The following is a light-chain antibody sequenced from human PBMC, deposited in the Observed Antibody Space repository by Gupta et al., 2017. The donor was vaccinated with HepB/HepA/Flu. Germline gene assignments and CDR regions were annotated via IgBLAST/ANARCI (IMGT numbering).Light chain of an antibody. J-gene: IGLJ2*01. CDR2: DAD. CDR3: SAYTASSTVV. Sequence: SALTQPASVSGSSGQSITVSCAGTGTHVIYYNHDSWYQQPPVKAPKLIIYDADNRPSGVSNRFTGFQSGESSSLTISGLQAEDEADYYCSAYTASSTVVFGGGTKLTVL. CDR1: GTHVIYYNH. V-gene: IGLV2-14*01.